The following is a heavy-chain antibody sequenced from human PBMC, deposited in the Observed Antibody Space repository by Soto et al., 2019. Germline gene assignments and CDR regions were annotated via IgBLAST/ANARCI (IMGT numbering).Heavy chain of an antibody. CDR3: ARLGAAAGLYYFDY. Sequence: SETLSLTCTVSGGSISSSSYYWGWIRQPPGKGLEWIGSIYYSGSTYYNPSLKSRVTISVDTSKNQFSLKLSSVTAADTAVYYCARLGAAAGLYYFDYWGQGTLVTVSS. J-gene: IGHJ4*02. V-gene: IGHV4-39*01. CDR1: GGSISSSSYY. D-gene: IGHD6-13*01. CDR2: IYYSGST.